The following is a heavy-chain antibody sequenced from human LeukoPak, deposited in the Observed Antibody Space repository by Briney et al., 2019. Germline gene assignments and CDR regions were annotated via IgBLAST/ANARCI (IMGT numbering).Heavy chain of an antibody. V-gene: IGHV4-39*01. CDR3: ARHGLIAAVGNFDY. D-gene: IGHD6-13*01. J-gene: IGHJ4*02. Sequence: PSETLSLTCTVSGGSISSSSYYWGWIRQPPGKGPEWIGSIYYSGSTYYNPSLKSRVTISVDTSKNQFSLKLSSVTAADTAVYYCARHGLIAAVGNFDYWGQGTLVTVSS. CDR1: GGSISSSSYY. CDR2: IYYSGST.